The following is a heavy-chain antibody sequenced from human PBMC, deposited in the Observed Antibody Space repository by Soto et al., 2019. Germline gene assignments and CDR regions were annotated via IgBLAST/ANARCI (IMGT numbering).Heavy chain of an antibody. J-gene: IGHJ3*02. D-gene: IGHD1-26*01. CDR1: GGTLDSQG. V-gene: IGHV1-69*06. Sequence: QVQLVQSGAEVQKPGSSVKVSCKASGGTLDSQGISWFRQGPGQGLEWMGRITPVSETANYAQRFQGRVTITADKSTSTAYMELSGLKSDDTAVYYCARGRLTATKSGARGAFEIWGQGTMIIVSS. CDR2: ITPVSETA. CDR3: ARGRLTATKSGARGAFEI.